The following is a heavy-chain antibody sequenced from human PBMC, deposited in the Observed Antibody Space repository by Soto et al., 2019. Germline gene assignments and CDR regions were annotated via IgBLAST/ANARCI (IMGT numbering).Heavy chain of an antibody. Sequence: ASGKVSCKASGYTFTGYYMHWVRQAPGQGLEWMGWINPNSGGTNYAQKFQGRVTMTRDTSISTAYMELSRLRSDDTAVYYCARVVTRDYGMDVWGQVSKVTFSS. CDR2: INPNSGGT. CDR1: GYTFTGYY. D-gene: IGHD4-4*01. V-gene: IGHV1-2*02. CDR3: ARVVTRDYGMDV. J-gene: IGHJ6*02.